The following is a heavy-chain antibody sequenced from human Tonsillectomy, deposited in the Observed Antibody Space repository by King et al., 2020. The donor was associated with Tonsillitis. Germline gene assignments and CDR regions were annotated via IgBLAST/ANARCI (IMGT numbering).Heavy chain of an antibody. CDR1: EYTFNGYT. Sequence: VQLVESGGGLVKPGGSLRLSCEGSEYTFNGYTMNWVRQAPGKGLEWVASISSSSSYKYYVASVKGRFTVSRDNANNTVFLQMNSLRAEDTAVYYCARDPSYCGGDCGDNESFDVWGQGTVVTVSS. J-gene: IGHJ3*01. CDR2: ISSSSSYK. V-gene: IGHV3-21*06. D-gene: IGHD2-21*01. CDR3: ARDPSYCGGDCGDNESFDV.